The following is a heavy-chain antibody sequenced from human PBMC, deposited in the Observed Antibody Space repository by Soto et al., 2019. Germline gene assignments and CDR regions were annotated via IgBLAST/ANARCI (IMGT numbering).Heavy chain of an antibody. CDR1: GFIFTNFW. CDR3: ARDRSGIYYDSSGYYDY. Sequence: PGGSLRLSCEASGFIFTNFWMHWVRQVPGKGLVWVSRIDTSGSSTSYADSVKGRFTISRDNSKNTLYLQMNSLRAEDTAVYYCARDRSGIYYDSSGYYDYWGQGTLVTVSS. J-gene: IGHJ4*02. D-gene: IGHD3-22*01. CDR2: IDTSGSST. V-gene: IGHV3-74*01.